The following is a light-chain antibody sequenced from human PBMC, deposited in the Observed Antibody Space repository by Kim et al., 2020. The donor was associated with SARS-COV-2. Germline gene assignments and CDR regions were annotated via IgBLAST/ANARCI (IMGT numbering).Light chain of an antibody. CDR1: KLGDKY. CDR2: QDS. Sequence: SVSPGQTASITCSGDKLGDKYACWYQQKPGQSPVLVIYQDSKRPSGIPQRFSGSNSGNTATLTISGTQAMDEADYYCQAWDSSTVVFGGGTKLTVL. CDR3: QAWDSSTVV. V-gene: IGLV3-1*01. J-gene: IGLJ2*01.